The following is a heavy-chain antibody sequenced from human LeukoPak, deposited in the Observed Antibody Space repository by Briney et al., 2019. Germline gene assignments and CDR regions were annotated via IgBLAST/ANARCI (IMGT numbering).Heavy chain of an antibody. Sequence: ASVKVSCKASGYTFTSYDINWVRQATGQGLEWMGWMNPNSGNTGYAQKFQGRVTITRNTSISTAYMELSSLRSEDTAVYYCARDQGQEWLRIEIDYYYYMDVWGKGTTVTVSS. D-gene: IGHD5-12*01. CDR3: ARDQGQEWLRIEIDYYYYMDV. J-gene: IGHJ6*03. V-gene: IGHV1-8*03. CDR1: GYTFTSYD. CDR2: MNPNSGNT.